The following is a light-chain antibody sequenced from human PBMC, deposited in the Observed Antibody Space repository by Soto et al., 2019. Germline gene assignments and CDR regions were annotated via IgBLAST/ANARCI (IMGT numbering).Light chain of an antibody. CDR1: QTVGNY. CDR2: SAS. CDR3: QQRSTGPFT. V-gene: IGKV3-11*01. J-gene: IGKJ3*01. Sequence: EIVMTQSPATLSLSPGEKATLSCRDRQTVGNYLAWYQQKRGQPPRLLIYSASSRAAGIPARFSGSGSGTDFTLTISSLDPEDFAVYYCQQRSTGPFTFGPGTKVDIK.